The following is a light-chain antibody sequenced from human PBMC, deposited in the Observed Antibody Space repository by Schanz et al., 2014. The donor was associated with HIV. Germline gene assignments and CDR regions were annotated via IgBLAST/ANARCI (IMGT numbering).Light chain of an antibody. V-gene: IGLV1-51*01. CDR2: DNN. CDR3: ATWDSTLRAVV. CDR1: SSNIASHY. J-gene: IGLJ2*01. Sequence: QSVLTQPPSVSAAPGQKVSISCSGSSSNIASHYVAWYQQLPGTAPQLIIYDNNKRPSGIPDRFSGSKSGTSATLGITGLQTGDEADYYCATWDSTLRAVVFGGGTKLTVL.